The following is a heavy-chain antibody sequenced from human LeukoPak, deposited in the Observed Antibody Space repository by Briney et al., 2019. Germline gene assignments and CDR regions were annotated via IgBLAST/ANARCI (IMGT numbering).Heavy chain of an antibody. V-gene: IGHV3-23*01. CDR1: GFTFSSYA. CDR2: ISGSGGNT. CDR3: AKDMGSTGAYYYGMDV. D-gene: IGHD2-2*01. J-gene: IGHJ6*02. Sequence: PGGSLRLSCAASGFTFSSYAMSWVRQAPGKGLEWVSGISGSGGNTHYADSVKGRFTISRDNSKNTLHLQMNSLRAEDTAVYYCAKDMGSTGAYYYGMDVWGQGTTVTVSS.